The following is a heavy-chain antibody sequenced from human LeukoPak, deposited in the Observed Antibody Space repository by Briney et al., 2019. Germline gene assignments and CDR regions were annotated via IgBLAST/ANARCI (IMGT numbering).Heavy chain of an antibody. CDR3: ATSSWTGGYSYQGD. CDR1: GGTFSNYA. Sequence: GASVKVSCKASGGTFSNYAIIWVRQAPGQGLEWMAGIIPIFGTPNYAQKFQGRVTITADESTTTAYMELSSLRSEDTAVYYCATSSWTGGYSYQGDWGQGTLVTVSS. CDR2: IIPIFGTP. V-gene: IGHV1-69*13. J-gene: IGHJ4*02. D-gene: IGHD5-18*01.